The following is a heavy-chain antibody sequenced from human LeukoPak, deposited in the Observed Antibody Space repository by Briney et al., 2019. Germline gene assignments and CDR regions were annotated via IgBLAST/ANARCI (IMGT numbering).Heavy chain of an antibody. V-gene: IGHV4-39*07. CDR3: ARFGHVWDY. Sequence: SETLSLTCTVSGGSISSGGYYWGWIRQPPGKGLEWIGSIYYSGSTYYNPSLKSRVTISVDTSKNQFSLKLSSVTAADTAVYYCARFGHVWDYWGQGTLVTVSS. CDR1: GGSISSGGYY. CDR2: IYYSGST. D-gene: IGHD3-3*02. J-gene: IGHJ4*02.